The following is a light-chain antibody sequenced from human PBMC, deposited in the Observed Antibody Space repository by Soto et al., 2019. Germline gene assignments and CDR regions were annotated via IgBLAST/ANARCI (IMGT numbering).Light chain of an antibody. CDR2: EVS. V-gene: IGLV2-14*01. J-gene: IGLJ1*01. Sequence: QSVLTQPASVSGSPGQSITISCTGTSSDIGNYNYVSWYQQHPGKAPKLMISEVSNRPSGVSNRFSGSKSGNTASLTISGLQAEDEADYYCSSYTSTSSYVFGGGTK. CDR3: SSYTSTSSYV. CDR1: SSDIGNYNY.